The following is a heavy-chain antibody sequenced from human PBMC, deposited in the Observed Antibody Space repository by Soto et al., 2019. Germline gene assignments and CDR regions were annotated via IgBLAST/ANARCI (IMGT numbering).Heavy chain of an antibody. CDR2: ISAYNGNT. CDR3: ARDPALHYYYEYVPLTPTPTAFHI. Sequence: ASVRVSCKASGYTFTSYGISWVRQAPGQGLEWMGWISAYNGNTNYAQKLQGRVTMTTDTSTSTAYMELMSLRSDDTAVYYCARDPALHYYYEYVPLTPTPTAFHIWGQGTMVTVSS. CDR1: GYTFTSYG. V-gene: IGHV1-18*01. D-gene: IGHD3-16*01. J-gene: IGHJ3*02.